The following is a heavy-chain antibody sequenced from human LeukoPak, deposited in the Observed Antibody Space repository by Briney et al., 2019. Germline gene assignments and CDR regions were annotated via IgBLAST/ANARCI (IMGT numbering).Heavy chain of an antibody. Sequence: SETLSLTCTVSGGSISSYYWSWIRQPAGKGLEWIGRIYTSGSTNYNPSLKSRVTMSVDTSKSQFSLKLSSVTAADTAVYYCAREGRAGYCSSTSCSNGMDVWGQGTTVTVSS. J-gene: IGHJ6*02. D-gene: IGHD2-2*01. CDR3: AREGRAGYCSSTSCSNGMDV. V-gene: IGHV4-4*07. CDR1: GGSISSYY. CDR2: IYTSGST.